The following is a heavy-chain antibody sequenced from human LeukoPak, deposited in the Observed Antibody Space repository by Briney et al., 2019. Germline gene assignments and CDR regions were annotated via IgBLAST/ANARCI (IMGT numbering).Heavy chain of an antibody. CDR3: ARDTRSLIDY. Sequence: GGSLRLSCAASGFSFSTNSMNWVRQVPGKGLEWISYISSNSATTYYADSVKGRFTISRDNAKNSLYLHMDSLRADDTAVYYCARDTRSLIDYWGQGTLVTVSS. D-gene: IGHD1-26*01. CDR1: GFSFSTNS. V-gene: IGHV3-48*01. J-gene: IGHJ4*02. CDR2: ISSNSATT.